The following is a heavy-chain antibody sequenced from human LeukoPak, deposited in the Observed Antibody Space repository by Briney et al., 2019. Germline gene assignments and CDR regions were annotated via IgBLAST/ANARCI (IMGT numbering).Heavy chain of an antibody. V-gene: IGHV3-48*01. Sequence: GGSLRLSCAASGFTFSSYSMNWVRQAPGKGLEWVSYISSSSTIYYADSVKGRFTISRDNAKNSLYLQMNSLRAEDTAVYYCARAYGYYDSSGYYYLDVWGKGTTVTVSS. D-gene: IGHD3-22*01. CDR1: GFTFSSYS. J-gene: IGHJ6*03. CDR3: ARAYGYYDSSGYYYLDV. CDR2: ISSSSTI.